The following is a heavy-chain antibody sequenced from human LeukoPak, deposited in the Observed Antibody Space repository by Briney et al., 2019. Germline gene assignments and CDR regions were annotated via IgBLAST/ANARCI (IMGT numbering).Heavy chain of an antibody. J-gene: IGHJ4*02. CDR3: ARVGVEMARAWYFDY. D-gene: IGHD5-24*01. CDR2: IYYSGST. CDR1: GGSISSGGYY. V-gene: IGHV4-31*03. Sequence: SETLSLTCTVSGGSISSGGYYWSWIRQHPGKGLEWIGYIYYSGSTYYNPSLKSRVTISVDTSKNQFSLKLSSVTAADTAVYYCARVGVEMARAWYFDYWGQGTLVTVSS.